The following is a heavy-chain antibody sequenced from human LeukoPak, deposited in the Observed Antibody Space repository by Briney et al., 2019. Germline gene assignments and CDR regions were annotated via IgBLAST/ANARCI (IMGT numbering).Heavy chain of an antibody. CDR3: ARDLYDAGYFDY. CDR1: GGSISSYY. CDR2: IYYSGST. J-gene: IGHJ4*02. D-gene: IGHD2-2*02. Sequence: SETLSLTCTVSGGSISSYYWSWIRQPPGKGLEWIGYIYYSGSTNYNPSLKSRVTISVDTSKNQFSLKLSSVTAADTAVYYCARDLYDAGYFDYWGQGTLVTASS. V-gene: IGHV4-59*01.